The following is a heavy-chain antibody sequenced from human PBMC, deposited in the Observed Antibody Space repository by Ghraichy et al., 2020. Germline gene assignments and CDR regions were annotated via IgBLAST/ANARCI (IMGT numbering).Heavy chain of an antibody. V-gene: IGHV4-34*01. CDR2: INHSGST. D-gene: IGHD2-2*02. Sequence: SETLSLTCAVYGGSFSGYYWSWIRQPPGKWLEWIGEINHSGSTNYNPSLKSRVTISVDTSKNQFSLKLSSVTAADTAVYYCARGYCSSTSCYTDYYYYYMDVWGKGTTVTVSS. J-gene: IGHJ6*03. CDR3: ARGYCSSTSCYTDYYYYYMDV. CDR1: GGSFSGYY.